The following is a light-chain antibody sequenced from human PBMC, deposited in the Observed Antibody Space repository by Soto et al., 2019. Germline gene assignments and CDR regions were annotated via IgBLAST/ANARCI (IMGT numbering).Light chain of an antibody. CDR2: TNG. CDR1: SSNIGSNT. Sequence: QSVLTQPPSASGTPGQRGTISCSGSSSNIGSNTVNWYQQLPGTAPKLLIYTNGQRPSGVPDRFSGSKSGTSASLAISGLQSEDEADYFCAAWDDSLNGVVFGGGTQLTVL. CDR3: AAWDDSLNGVV. V-gene: IGLV1-44*01. J-gene: IGLJ2*01.